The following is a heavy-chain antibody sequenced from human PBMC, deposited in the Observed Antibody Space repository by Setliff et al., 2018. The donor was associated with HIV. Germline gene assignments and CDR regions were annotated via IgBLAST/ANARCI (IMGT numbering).Heavy chain of an antibody. CDR2: INSDGSST. D-gene: IGHD2-8*01. CDR3: ARGATDRYCSNGVCLNLDC. V-gene: IGHV3-74*01. CDR1: GFTFSSYW. Sequence: PGGSLRLSCAASGFTFSSYWMHWVRQAPGKGLVWVSHINSDGSSTSYADSWKGRFTISRDNAKNTLYLQMNSLRAEDTAVYYCARGATDRYCSNGVCLNLDCLGQGALVTVSS. J-gene: IGHJ4*02.